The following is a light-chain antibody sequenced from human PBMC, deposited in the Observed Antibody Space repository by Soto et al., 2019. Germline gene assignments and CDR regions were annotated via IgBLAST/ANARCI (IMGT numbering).Light chain of an antibody. J-gene: IGKJ5*01. Sequence: EIVLTQSPATRSLSPGERATLSCRASQSVSSYLAWYQQKHGQAPRLLIYDASNRATGIPARFSGSGPGTDCTITISSLEKEDCAVYYCQQRHMWPITFGQGTRLEIK. CDR1: QSVSSY. CDR2: DAS. V-gene: IGKV3-11*01. CDR3: QQRHMWPIT.